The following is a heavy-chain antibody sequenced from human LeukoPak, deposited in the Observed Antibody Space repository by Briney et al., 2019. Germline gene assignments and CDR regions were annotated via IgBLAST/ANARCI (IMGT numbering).Heavy chain of an antibody. J-gene: IGHJ6*02. V-gene: IGHV1-2*04. CDR1: GYTFTGYY. CDR2: INPNSGGT. D-gene: IGHD2-2*02. Sequence: ASVKVSCKASGYTFTGYYMHWVRQAPGQGLEWMGWINPNSGGTNYAQKFQGWVTMTRDTSISTAYMELSRLRSDDTAVYYCARDLGLICSSTSCYSPYGMDVWGQGTTVTVSS. CDR3: ARDLGLICSSTSCYSPYGMDV.